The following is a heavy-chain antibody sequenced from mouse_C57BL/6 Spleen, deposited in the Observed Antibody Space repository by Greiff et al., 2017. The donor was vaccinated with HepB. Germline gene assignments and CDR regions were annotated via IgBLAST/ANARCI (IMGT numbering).Heavy chain of an antibody. V-gene: IGHV1-62-2*01. J-gene: IGHJ3*01. Sequence: VQLQQSGAELVKPGASVKLSCKASGYTFTEYTIHWVKQRAGQGLEWIGWVYPGSGSIKYNEKFKDKATLTADKSSSTVYMELSRLTSEDSAVYFCARHEEGLDYYGSEAGWDGGFAYWGQGTLVTVSA. CDR1: GYTFTEYT. D-gene: IGHD1-1*01. CDR2: VYPGSGSI. CDR3: ARHEEGLDYYGSEAGWDGGFAY.